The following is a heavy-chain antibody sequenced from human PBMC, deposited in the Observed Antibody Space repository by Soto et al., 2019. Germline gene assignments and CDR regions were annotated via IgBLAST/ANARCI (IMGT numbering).Heavy chain of an antibody. J-gene: IGHJ3*02. CDR2: LLYRRIT. D-gene: IGHD2-8*02. V-gene: IGHV4-59*11. CDR1: GGPISGHY. Sequence: SETLSLTCSVTGGPISGHYWTWIRQSPGRGLQWVGNLLYRRITNYNPSLAGRVSISLDKARKQLTLQLTSVTAADTAVYYCAREKDLILGGYALDTWGPGTMVT. CDR3: AREKDLILGGYALDT.